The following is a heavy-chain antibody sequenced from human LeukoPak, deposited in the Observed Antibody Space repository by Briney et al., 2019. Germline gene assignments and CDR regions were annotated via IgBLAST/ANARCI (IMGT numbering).Heavy chain of an antibody. V-gene: IGHV3-74*01. Sequence: PGGSLRLSCAASGFTLSSHWMHWVRQAPGKGLVWLSRINSEGSSTHYADSVKGRFTISRDNAKNTLYLQMNSLSAGDTAVYYCATSTCGGDCYGNWLDPWGQGTLVTVSS. CDR2: INSEGSST. J-gene: IGHJ5*02. D-gene: IGHD2-21*02. CDR3: ATSTCGGDCYGNWLDP. CDR1: GFTLSSHW.